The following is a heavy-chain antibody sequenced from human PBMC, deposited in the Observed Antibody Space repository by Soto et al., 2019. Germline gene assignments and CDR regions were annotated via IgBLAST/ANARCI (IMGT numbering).Heavy chain of an antibody. D-gene: IGHD3-10*01. J-gene: IGHJ6*02. CDR1: GGSISSYY. Sequence: SETLSLTCTVSGGSISSYYWSWIRQPPGKGLEWIGYIYYTGSTNYNPSLKSRVTISVDTSKKQFSLKLSSVTAADTAVYYCARGPSFITMVRGAYGMDVWGQGTTVTVSS. CDR3: ARGPSFITMVRGAYGMDV. V-gene: IGHV4-59*12. CDR2: IYYTGST.